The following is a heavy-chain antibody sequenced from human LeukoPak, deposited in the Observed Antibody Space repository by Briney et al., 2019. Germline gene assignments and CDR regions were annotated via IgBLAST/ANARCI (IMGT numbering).Heavy chain of an antibody. V-gene: IGHV3-7*01. CDR3: AREALYYDILTGYYGVDYFDY. CDR1: GFTFSNSW. J-gene: IGHJ4*02. CDR2: IKQDGSEK. Sequence: PGGSLRLSCAVSGFTFSNSWMNWVRQAPGKGLEWVADIKQDGSEKYYVDSVKGRFTISRDNAKNSLYLQMNSLRAEDTAVYYCAREALYYDILTGYYGVDYFDYWGQGTLVTVSS. D-gene: IGHD3-9*01.